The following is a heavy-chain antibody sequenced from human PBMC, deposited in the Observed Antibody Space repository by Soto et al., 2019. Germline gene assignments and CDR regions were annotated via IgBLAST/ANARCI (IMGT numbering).Heavy chain of an antibody. D-gene: IGHD3-22*01. Sequence: ASVKVSCKASGYTFTSYGISWVRQAPGQGLEWMGWISAYNGNTNYAQKLQGRVTMTTDTSTSTAYMELRSLRSDDTAVYYCARDRYKSVYYYDSSGYYPFDYWGQGTLVTVSS. CDR1: GYTFTSYG. CDR2: ISAYNGNT. V-gene: IGHV1-18*04. J-gene: IGHJ4*02. CDR3: ARDRYKSVYYYDSSGYYPFDY.